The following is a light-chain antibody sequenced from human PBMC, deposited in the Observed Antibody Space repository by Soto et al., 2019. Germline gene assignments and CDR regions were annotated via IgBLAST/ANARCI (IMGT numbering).Light chain of an antibody. CDR3: SSYRSSTTLPL. CDR1: SSDVGDYNY. J-gene: IGLJ2*01. V-gene: IGLV2-14*03. CDR2: DVS. Sequence: QSALTQPASVSGSPGQSITISCTGTSSDVGDYNYVSWYQNHPGKAPKLMIYDVSNRPSGVSNRFSGSKSGNTASLTISGLQAEDEADYYCSSYRSSTTLPLFGGGTKLTVL.